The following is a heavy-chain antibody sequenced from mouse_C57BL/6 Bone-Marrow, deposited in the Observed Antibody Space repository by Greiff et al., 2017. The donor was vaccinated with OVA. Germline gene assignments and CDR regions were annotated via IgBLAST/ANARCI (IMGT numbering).Heavy chain of an antibody. CDR3: ARRGYGSRRGYWYFDV. CDR2: IYPRSGNT. Sequence: QVQLKESGAELARPGASVKLSCKASGYTFTSYGISWVKQRTGQGLEWIGEIYPRSGNTYYNEKFKGKATLTADKSSSTAYMELRSLTSEDSAVYFCARRGYGSRRGYWYFDVWGTGTTVTVSS. CDR1: GYTFTSYG. J-gene: IGHJ1*03. V-gene: IGHV1-81*01. D-gene: IGHD1-1*01.